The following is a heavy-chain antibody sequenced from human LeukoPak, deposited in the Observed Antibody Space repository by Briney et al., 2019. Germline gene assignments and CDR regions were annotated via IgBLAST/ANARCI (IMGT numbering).Heavy chain of an antibody. V-gene: IGHV3-13*04. D-gene: IGHD1-26*01. J-gene: IGHJ4*02. CDR2: IGTAGDT. CDR1: GFTFSSYD. CDR3: ARDPGDRRFDY. Sequence: GGSLRLSCAASGFTFSSYDMHWVRQATGKGLEWVSAIGTAGDTYYPGSVKGRFTISRENAKNSLYLQMNSLRAGDTAVYYCARDPGDRRFDYWGQGTLVTVSS.